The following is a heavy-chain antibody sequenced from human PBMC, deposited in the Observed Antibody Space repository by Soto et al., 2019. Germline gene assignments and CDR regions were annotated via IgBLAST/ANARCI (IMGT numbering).Heavy chain of an antibody. V-gene: IGHV3-23*01. CDR2: ISGSDGST. J-gene: IGHJ4*02. CDR3: AKDRERDAWYEDY. CDR1: GFSFSSYA. D-gene: IGHD6-13*01. Sequence: GGSLRLSCVASGFSFSSYAMSWVRQAPGKGLEWVSVISGSDGSTYYADSVKGRFTISRDNSKNTLYLQMNSLRAEDTAVYYCAKDRERDAWYEDYWGQGTLVTVSS.